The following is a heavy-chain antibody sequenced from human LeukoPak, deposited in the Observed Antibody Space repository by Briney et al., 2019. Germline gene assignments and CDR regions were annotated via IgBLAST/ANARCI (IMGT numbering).Heavy chain of an antibody. Sequence: SETLSLTCTVSGGSISSYYRSWIRQPPGKGLEWIGYIYYSGSTNYNPSLKSRVTISVDTSKNQFSLKLSSVTAADTAVYYCAAGIAVAGNFDYWGQGTLVTVSS. CDR3: AAGIAVAGNFDY. CDR2: IYYSGST. V-gene: IGHV4-59*01. J-gene: IGHJ4*02. D-gene: IGHD6-19*01. CDR1: GGSISSYY.